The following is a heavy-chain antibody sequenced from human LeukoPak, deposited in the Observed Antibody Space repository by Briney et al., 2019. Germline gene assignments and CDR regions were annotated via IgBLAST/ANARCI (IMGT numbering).Heavy chain of an antibody. V-gene: IGHV4-34*01. J-gene: IGHJ5*02. CDR2: INHSGST. Sequence: SETLSLTCAVYGGSFSGYYWGWIRQPPGKGLEWIGEINHSGSTNYNPSLKSRVTISVDTSKNQFSLKLSSVTAADTAVYYCARGQLVYCSGGSCYSKWFDPWGQGTLVTVSS. CDR3: ARGQLVYCSGGSCYSKWFDP. CDR1: GGSFSGYY. D-gene: IGHD2-15*01.